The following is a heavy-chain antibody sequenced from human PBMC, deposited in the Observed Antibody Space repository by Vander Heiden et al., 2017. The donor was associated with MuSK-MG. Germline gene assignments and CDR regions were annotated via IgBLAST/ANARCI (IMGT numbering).Heavy chain of an antibody. Sequence: QVQLQESGPGLVKPSPTLSLTCTVSGGSIRSGGYYWSWIRQHPGKGVEWIGYIYDRGSTYYNPSLNSRVTISVDTSKNQFSLKLSSVTAADTAVYYCAREGGYDSSGYIYFDYWGQGTLVTVSS. V-gene: IGHV4-31*03. CDR1: GGSIRSGGYY. CDR3: AREGGYDSSGYIYFDY. J-gene: IGHJ4*02. D-gene: IGHD3-22*01. CDR2: IYDRGST.